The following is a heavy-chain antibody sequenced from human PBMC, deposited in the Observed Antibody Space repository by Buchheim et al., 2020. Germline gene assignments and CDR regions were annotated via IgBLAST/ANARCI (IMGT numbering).Heavy chain of an antibody. CDR1: GFTFSSYG. Sequence: QVQLVESGGGVVQPGRSLRLSCAASGFTFSSYGMHWVRQAPGKGLEWVAVISYDGSNKYYADSVKGRFTISRDNSKNTLYLQMNSLRAEDTAVYYCANSGELLPFDYWGQGTL. D-gene: IGHD1-26*01. V-gene: IGHV3-30*18. CDR3: ANSGELLPFDY. J-gene: IGHJ4*02. CDR2: ISYDGSNK.